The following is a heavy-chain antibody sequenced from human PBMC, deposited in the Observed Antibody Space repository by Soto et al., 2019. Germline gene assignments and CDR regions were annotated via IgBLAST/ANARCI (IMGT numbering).Heavy chain of an antibody. Sequence: ASVKVSCKASGYTFTSYYMHWVRQAPRQGLEWMGIINPSGGSTSYAQKFQGRVTMTRDTSTSTVYMELSSLRSEDTAVYYCARSFVVVTTKGAFDIWGQGTMVTVSS. CDR3: ARSFVVVTTKGAFDI. V-gene: IGHV1-46*01. CDR1: GYTFTSYY. CDR2: INPSGGST. D-gene: IGHD2-21*02. J-gene: IGHJ3*02.